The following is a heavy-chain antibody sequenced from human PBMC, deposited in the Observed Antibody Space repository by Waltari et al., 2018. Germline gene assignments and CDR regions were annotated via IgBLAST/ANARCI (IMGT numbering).Heavy chain of an antibody. V-gene: IGHV3-48*03. Sequence: EVQLVESGGGSVPPGGSLRLSCAASGFTFSTYEMNWVRQAPGKVLEWISYISSSGMTTYYADSVKGRFTISRDNAKNSLYLQMDSLTAEDTAVYYCARVFKQKLYFDYWGQGTLVTVSS. J-gene: IGHJ4*02. CDR2: ISSSGMTT. CDR3: ARVFKQKLYFDY. CDR1: GFTFSTYE.